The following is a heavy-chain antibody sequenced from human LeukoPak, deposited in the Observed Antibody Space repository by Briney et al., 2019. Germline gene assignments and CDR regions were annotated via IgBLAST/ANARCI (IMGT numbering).Heavy chain of an antibody. D-gene: IGHD1-1*01. J-gene: IGHJ4*02. CDR3: ARGATGTTDY. CDR1: GFTFSSYA. V-gene: IGHV3-33*08. CDR2: IWYDGTYK. Sequence: GGSLRLSCAASGFTFSSYAMHWVRQAPGKGLEWVAGIWYDGTYKYYADSVKGRFTISRDNSKNTLYLLMNSLRAEDTAVYYCARGATGTTDYWGQGTLVTVSS.